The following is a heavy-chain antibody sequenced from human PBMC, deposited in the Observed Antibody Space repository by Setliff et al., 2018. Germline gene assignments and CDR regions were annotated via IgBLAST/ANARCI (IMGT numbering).Heavy chain of an antibody. CDR2: IYPADSDA. CDR1: GYTFTNYW. Sequence: GESLKISCKGSGYTFTNYWIAWVRQMPGKGLEWMGIIYPADSDAMYSPSFQGKVTISVDKFINTAYLQWSSLEASDTAMYYCARSGNQVGGDYWGQGTLVTVS. V-gene: IGHV5-51*01. J-gene: IGHJ4*02. CDR3: ARSGNQVGGDY. D-gene: IGHD1-26*01.